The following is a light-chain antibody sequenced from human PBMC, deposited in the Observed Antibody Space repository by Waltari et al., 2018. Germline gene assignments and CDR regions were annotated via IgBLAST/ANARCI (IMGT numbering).Light chain of an antibody. Sequence: QSALTQPRSVSGSPGQSVTISCTGTSNDVGAYNYVSWHQQHPGKAPKLMIYDVSKRPPGVPDRFSASKSGNTASLTSSGLEAEDEADYYGCSYTGTYTHWVFGGGTKLTVL. CDR2: DVS. CDR1: SNDVGAYNY. V-gene: IGLV2-11*01. J-gene: IGLJ3*02. CDR3: CSYTGTYTHWV.